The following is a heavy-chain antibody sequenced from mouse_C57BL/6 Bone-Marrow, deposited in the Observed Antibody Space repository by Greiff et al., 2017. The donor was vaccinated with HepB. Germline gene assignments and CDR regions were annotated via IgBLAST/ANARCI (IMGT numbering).Heavy chain of an antibody. D-gene: IGHD2-5*01. CDR3: ARGHYSNYFDY. Sequence: EVKLVESEGGLVQPGSSMKLSCTASGFTFSDYYMAWVRQVPEKGLEWVANINYDGSSTYYLDSLKSRFIISRDNAKNILYLQMSSLKSEDTATYYCARGHYSNYFDYWGQGTTLTVSS. CDR2: INYDGSST. V-gene: IGHV5-16*01. CDR1: GFTFSDYY. J-gene: IGHJ2*01.